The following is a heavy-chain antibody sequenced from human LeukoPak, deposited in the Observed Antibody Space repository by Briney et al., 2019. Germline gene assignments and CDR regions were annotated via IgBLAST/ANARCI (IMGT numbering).Heavy chain of an antibody. CDR2: INPNSGGT. CDR3: ARADFGSSSPNYYYYGMGV. V-gene: IGHV1-2*02. J-gene: IGHJ6*02. CDR1: GYTFTGYY. Sequence: ASVKVSCKASGYTFTGYYIHWVRQAPGQGLEWMGWINPNSGGTNYAQKFQGRVTMTRDTSISTAYMELSRLRSDDTAVYYCARADFGSSSPNYYYYGMGVWGQGTTVTVSS. D-gene: IGHD6-6*01.